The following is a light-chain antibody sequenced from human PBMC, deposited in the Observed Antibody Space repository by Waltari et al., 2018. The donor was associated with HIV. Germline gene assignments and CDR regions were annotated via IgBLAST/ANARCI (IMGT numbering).Light chain of an antibody. Sequence: QTVVTQEPSVSVSPGGTVTLTCALTSGSVSTTNYPSWYQQNPGQAPRTLIYGPNTRASGVPDRFSGSILGNKAALTITGARADDESDYYCLLYIGSAWVFGGGTRLTVL. CDR3: LLYIGSAWV. CDR2: GPN. J-gene: IGLJ3*02. CDR1: SGSVSTTNY. V-gene: IGLV8-61*01.